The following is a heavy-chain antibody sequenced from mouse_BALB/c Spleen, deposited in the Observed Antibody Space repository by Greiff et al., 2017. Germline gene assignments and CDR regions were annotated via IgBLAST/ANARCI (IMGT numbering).Heavy chain of an antibody. V-gene: IGHV3-2*02. CDR3: ARSGDYSAWFAY. Sequence: EVKLLESGPGLVKPSQSLSLTCTVTGYSITSDYAWNWIRQFPGNKLEWMGYISYSGSTSYNPSLKSRISITRDTSKNQFFLQLNSVTTEDTATYYCARSGDYSAWFAYWGQGTLVTVSA. CDR1: GYSITSDYA. CDR2: ISYSGST. D-gene: IGHD1-1*01. J-gene: IGHJ3*01.